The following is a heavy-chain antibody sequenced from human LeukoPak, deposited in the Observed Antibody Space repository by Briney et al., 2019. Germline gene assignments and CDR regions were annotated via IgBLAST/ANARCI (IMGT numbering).Heavy chain of an antibody. D-gene: IGHD6-13*01. V-gene: IGHV1-2*02. Sequence: ASVKVSCKASGGTFSSYAISWVRQAPGQGLEWMGWINPNSGGTNYAQKFQGRVTMTRDTSISTAYMELSRLRSDDTAVYYCARDSRIAAAGLTDFDYWGQGTLVTVSS. CDR2: INPNSGGT. CDR1: GGTFSSYA. J-gene: IGHJ4*02. CDR3: ARDSRIAAAGLTDFDY.